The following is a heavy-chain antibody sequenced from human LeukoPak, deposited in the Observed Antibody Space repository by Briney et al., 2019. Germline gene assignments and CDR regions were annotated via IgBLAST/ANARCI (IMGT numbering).Heavy chain of an antibody. CDR2: IIPSNGDT. CDR1: GYTFTTYH. V-gene: IGHV1-46*01. CDR3: ARTTPVITHPFDP. D-gene: IGHD4-23*01. J-gene: IGHJ5*02. Sequence: AASVTVSFTSSGYTFTTYHIHWVRLAPGQGLGWLGTIIPSNGDTSYAQSFQGRVTKTRKTSTTTVYMDLSSLKSDDTAVYYCARTTPVITHPFDPWGQGTQVIVSS.